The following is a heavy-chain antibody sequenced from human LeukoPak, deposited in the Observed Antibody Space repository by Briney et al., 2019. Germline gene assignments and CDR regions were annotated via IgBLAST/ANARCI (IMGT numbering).Heavy chain of an antibody. J-gene: IGHJ4*02. V-gene: IGHV3-48*04. CDR3: ARDIEVGALGY. CDR2: ISSSSSTI. D-gene: IGHD1-26*01. Sequence: GGSLRLSCTASGFTFSTYTMNWVRQAPGKGLEWVSYISSSSSTIYYADSVRGRFTISRDNAKNSLYLQMNSLRAEDTAVYYCARDIEVGALGYWGQGTLVTVSS. CDR1: GFTFSTYT.